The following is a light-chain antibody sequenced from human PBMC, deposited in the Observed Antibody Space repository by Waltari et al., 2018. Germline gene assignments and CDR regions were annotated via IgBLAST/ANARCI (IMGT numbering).Light chain of an antibody. Sequence: DVVITQSPLSLPVTLGQPASISCWSSESLLYKDGNNYLSWFHQRPGQSPRRLIYEVSNRYSGVPDRFSGSGSGTDFTLKISRVEAEDVGVYYCMQGTAWPWTFGQGTEVEIK. CDR2: EVS. J-gene: IGKJ1*01. CDR3: MQGTAWPWT. V-gene: IGKV2-30*01. CDR1: ESLLYKDGNNY.